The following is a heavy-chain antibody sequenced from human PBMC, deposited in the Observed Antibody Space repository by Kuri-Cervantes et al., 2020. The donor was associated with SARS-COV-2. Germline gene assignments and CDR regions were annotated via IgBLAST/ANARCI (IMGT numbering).Heavy chain of an antibody. J-gene: IGHJ4*02. CDR1: GYTFTSYD. D-gene: IGHD3-3*01. Sequence: ASVKVSCKASGYTFTSYDINWVRQAPGQGLEWMGWINPNSGGTNYAQKLQGRVTMTTDTSTSTAYMELRSLRSDDTAVYYCARELSRYYDFWSGYLGHWGQGTLVTVSS. CDR2: INPNSGGT. V-gene: IGHV1-18*01. CDR3: ARELSRYYDFWSGYLGH.